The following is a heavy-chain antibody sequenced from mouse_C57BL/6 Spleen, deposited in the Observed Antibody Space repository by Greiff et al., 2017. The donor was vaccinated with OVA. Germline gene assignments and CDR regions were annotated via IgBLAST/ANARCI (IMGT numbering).Heavy chain of an antibody. CDR1: GYTFTSYW. J-gene: IGHJ1*03. CDR2: IDPSDSET. CDR3: ARTFITTGYFDV. D-gene: IGHD1-1*01. Sequence: VQLQQPGAELVRPGSSVKLSCKASGYTFTSYWMHWVKQRPIQGLEWIGNIDPSDSETHYNQKFKDKATLTVDKSSSTAYMQLSSLTSEDSAVYYCARTFITTGYFDVWGTGTTVTVSS. V-gene: IGHV1-52*01.